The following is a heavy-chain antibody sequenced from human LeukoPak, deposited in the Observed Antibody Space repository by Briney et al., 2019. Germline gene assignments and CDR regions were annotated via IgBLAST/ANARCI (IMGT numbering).Heavy chain of an antibody. CDR2: IKPKSAGGTT. CDR1: GFTFSNDW. Sequence: GGSLRLSCATSGFTFSNDWMNWARQAPGKGLEWVGHIKPKSAGGTTDYVESVKGRFTISRDDSKSTLYLQMNSLKTEDTAVYFCTRGLYGPWGQGTLVTVSS. V-gene: IGHV3-15*05. CDR3: TRGLYGP. J-gene: IGHJ5*02. D-gene: IGHD2/OR15-2a*01.